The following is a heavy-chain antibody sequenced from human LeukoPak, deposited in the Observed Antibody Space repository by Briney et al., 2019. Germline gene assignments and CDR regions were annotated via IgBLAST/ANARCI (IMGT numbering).Heavy chain of an antibody. Sequence: ASVKVSCKASGGTFSSYAISWVRQAPGQGLEWTGWIVPHSGGTKYAQKFQGRVTMTRDTSISTAYMELSRLRYDDTAVYYCATLGATSFDYWGQGALVTVSS. V-gene: IGHV1-2*02. CDR2: IVPHSGGT. D-gene: IGHD1-26*01. CDR1: GGTFSSYA. CDR3: ATLGATSFDY. J-gene: IGHJ4*02.